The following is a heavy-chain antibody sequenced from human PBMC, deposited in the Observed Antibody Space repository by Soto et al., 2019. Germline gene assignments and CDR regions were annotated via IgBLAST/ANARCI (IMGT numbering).Heavy chain of an antibody. V-gene: IGHV1-24*01. D-gene: IGHD2-2*01. CDR2: FDPEDGET. Sequence: ASVKVSCKVSGYTLTELSMHWVRQAPGKGLEWMGGFDPEDGETIYAQKFQGRVTMTEDTPTDTAYMELSSLRSEDTAVYYCATGPLGYCSSTSCYHNDYWGQGTLVTVS. CDR1: GYTLTELS. CDR3: ATGPLGYCSSTSCYHNDY. J-gene: IGHJ4*02.